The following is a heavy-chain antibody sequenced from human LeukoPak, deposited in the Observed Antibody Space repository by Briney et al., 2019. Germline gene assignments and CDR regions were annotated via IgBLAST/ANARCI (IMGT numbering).Heavy chain of an antibody. V-gene: IGHV1-46*01. CDR2: INPSGGST. CDR3: ARDRSDVGATLKNYYYYYMDV. Sequence: ASVKVSCKASGYTFTSYYMHWVRQAPGQGLEWMGIINPSGGSTSYAQKFQGRVTMTGDTSTSTVYMELSSLRSKDTAVYYCARDRSDVGATLKNYYYYYMDVWGKGTTVTVSS. D-gene: IGHD1-26*01. J-gene: IGHJ6*03. CDR1: GYTFTSYY.